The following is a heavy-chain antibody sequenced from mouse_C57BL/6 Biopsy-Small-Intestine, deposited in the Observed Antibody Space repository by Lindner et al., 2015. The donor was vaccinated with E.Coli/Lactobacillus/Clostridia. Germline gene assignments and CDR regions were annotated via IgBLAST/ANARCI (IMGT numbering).Heavy chain of an antibody. CDR3: ASLYGSSPHWCLDV. CDR2: IYPRSGNT. CDR1: GYTFTSYS. D-gene: IGHD1-1*01. Sequence: VQLQESGAELARPGASVKLSCKASGYTFTSYSISWVKQRTGQGLEWIGEIYPRSGNTFYNEKFKGKATLTADKSSSTAYMELRSLTSEDSAVYFCASLYGSSPHWCLDVWGTGTTVTVSS. J-gene: IGHJ1*03. V-gene: IGHV1-81*01.